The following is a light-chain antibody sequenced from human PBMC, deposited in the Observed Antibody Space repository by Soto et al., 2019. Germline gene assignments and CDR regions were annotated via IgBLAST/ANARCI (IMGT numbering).Light chain of an antibody. CDR1: NSVVGGYNY. J-gene: IGLJ1*01. CDR3: SSYTSSSTRV. CDR2: DVS. Sequence: QSVLTQPSSVSGSPGQSITIPCTGTNSVVGGYNYVSWYQQHPGKVPKLMIYDVSNRPSGVSYRFSGSKSGNTASLTISGLQADDEADYYCSSYTSSSTRVFGTGTKVTV. V-gene: IGLV2-14*03.